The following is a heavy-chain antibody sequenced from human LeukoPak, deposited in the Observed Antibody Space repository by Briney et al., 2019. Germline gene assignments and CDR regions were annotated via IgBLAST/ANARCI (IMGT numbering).Heavy chain of an antibody. CDR3: ARGWSEYCSSTSCYTPFDY. Sequence: ASVKVSCKASGYTFTIYGISWVRQAPGQGLEWMGWISAYNGNTKNAQNLQGRVTMTTDTSTSIAYMELRSLRSDDTAVYYCARGWSEYCSSTSCYTPFDYWGQGTLVTVSS. V-gene: IGHV1-18*01. CDR1: GYTFTIYG. J-gene: IGHJ4*02. CDR2: ISAYNGNT. D-gene: IGHD2-2*02.